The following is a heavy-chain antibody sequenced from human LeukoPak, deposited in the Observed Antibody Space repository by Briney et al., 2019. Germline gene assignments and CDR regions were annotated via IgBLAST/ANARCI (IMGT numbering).Heavy chain of an antibody. CDR2: ISYDGSNK. J-gene: IGHJ6*02. Sequence: PGGSLRLSCAASGFTFSSYAMHWVRQAPGKGLEWVAVISYDGSNKYYADSVKGRFTISRDNSKNTLYLQMNSLRAEDTAVYYCARAGARTNGVCYYYYGMDVWGQGTTVTVSS. CDR3: ARAGARTNGVCYYYYGMDV. V-gene: IGHV3-30-3*01. D-gene: IGHD2-8*01. CDR1: GFTFSSYA.